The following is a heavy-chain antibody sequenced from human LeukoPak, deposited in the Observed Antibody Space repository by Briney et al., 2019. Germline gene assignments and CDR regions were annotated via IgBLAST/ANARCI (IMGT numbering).Heavy chain of an antibody. V-gene: IGHV3-74*01. CDR1: GGSISSSNYY. Sequence: ETLSLTCTVSGGSISSSNYYWGWVRQAPGKGLVWVSRVNSDGSTTNYADSVKGRFTISRDNAENTLYMRMNSLRPEDTAVYYCARGYYSSSRFDSWGQGTLVTVSS. CDR2: VNSDGSTT. CDR3: ARGYYSSSRFDS. J-gene: IGHJ4*02. D-gene: IGHD6-13*01.